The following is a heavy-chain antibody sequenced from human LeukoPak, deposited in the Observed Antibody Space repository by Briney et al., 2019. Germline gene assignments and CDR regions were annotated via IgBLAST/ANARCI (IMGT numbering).Heavy chain of an antibody. CDR3: VREYWNGIYMDV. J-gene: IGHJ6*03. CDR1: GGSISNGIYY. V-gene: IGHV4-61*02. CDR2: IYNTGST. Sequence: SETLSLTCTVSGGSISNGIYYWNWIRQPAGKGLEWIGRIYNTGSTNYSPSLKSRVTISVDTSKNQFSLKPSSATAADTAVYFCVREYWNGIYMDVWGKGATVTVSS. D-gene: IGHD1-1*01.